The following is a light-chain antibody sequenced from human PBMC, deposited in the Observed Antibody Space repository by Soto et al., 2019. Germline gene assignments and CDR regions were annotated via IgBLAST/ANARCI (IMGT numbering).Light chain of an antibody. CDR3: QQRSNWPPGGT. Sequence: VLSQSPGTLSVSPGERVTLSCRGSQTFTSGHLAWYQQRPGQAPRLLIXGASSRATGIPDRFSGSGSGTDFTLTISRLEPEDFAVYYCQQRSNWPPGGTFGQGTKVDIK. CDR1: QTFTSGH. V-gene: IGKV3D-20*02. J-gene: IGKJ1*01. CDR2: GAS.